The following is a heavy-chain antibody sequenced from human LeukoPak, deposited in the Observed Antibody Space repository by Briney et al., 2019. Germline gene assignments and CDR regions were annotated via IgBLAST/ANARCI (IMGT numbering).Heavy chain of an antibody. CDR2: IYISRGT. J-gene: IGHJ4*02. Sequence: SETLSLTCTVSGVSISGYYWSWIRQPAGKGLEWIGRIYISRGTTYNPSLKSRVSMSVDTSKKQFSLRLSSVTAADTAIYYCASDYFDRTGYYGFIYWGQGSLVTISS. CDR1: GVSISGYY. V-gene: IGHV4-4*07. D-gene: IGHD3-22*01. CDR3: ASDYFDRTGYYGFIY.